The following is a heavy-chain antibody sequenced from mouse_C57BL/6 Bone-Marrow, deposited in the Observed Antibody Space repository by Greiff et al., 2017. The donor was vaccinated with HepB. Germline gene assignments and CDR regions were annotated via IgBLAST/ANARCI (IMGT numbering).Heavy chain of an antibody. CDR3: ARQPDWSYAMDY. V-gene: IGHV2-6*02. Sequence: VKLMESGPGLVAPSQSLSITCTVSGFSLTSYGVHWVRQPPGKGLEWLVVIWSDGSTTYNSALKSRLSISKDNAKSHVFLKMSSLQTEDTAMYYCARQPDWSYAMDYWGQGTSVTVSS. D-gene: IGHD4-1*01. J-gene: IGHJ4*01. CDR1: GFSLTSYG. CDR2: IWSDGST.